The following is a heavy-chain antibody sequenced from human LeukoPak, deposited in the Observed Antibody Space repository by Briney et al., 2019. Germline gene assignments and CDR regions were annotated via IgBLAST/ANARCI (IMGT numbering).Heavy chain of an antibody. D-gene: IGHD1-26*01. CDR1: GFTFSNYA. J-gene: IGHJ4*02. Sequence: PGRSLRLSCAASGFTFSNYAMHWVRQAPGKGLEWVAVISYDGSKKWYADSVRGRFSISRDNSKNTLSLQMNSLRGEDTAVYYCARDHSGSYSIGNWGQGTLVTVSS. CDR3: ARDHSGSYSIGN. V-gene: IGHV3-30-3*01. CDR2: ISYDGSKK.